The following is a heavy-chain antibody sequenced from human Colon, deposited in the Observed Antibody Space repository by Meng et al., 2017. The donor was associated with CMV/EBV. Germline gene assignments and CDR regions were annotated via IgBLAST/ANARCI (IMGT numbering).Heavy chain of an antibody. J-gene: IGHJ4*02. CDR2: IRDKRSSYDT. D-gene: IGHD3-10*01. CDR3: ARDSMKGGGFDY. Sequence: GGSLRLSCATSESVVSSNYISWVRQAPGKGLEWVARIRDKRSSYDTQSAASVEGRFIISLDDSKNSLYLQMNSLKTEDAAVYYCARDSMKGGGFDYWGQGTLVTVSS. V-gene: IGHV3-72*01. CDR1: ESVVSSNY.